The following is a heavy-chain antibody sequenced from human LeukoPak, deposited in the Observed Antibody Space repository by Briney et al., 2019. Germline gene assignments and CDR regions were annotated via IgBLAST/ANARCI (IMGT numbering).Heavy chain of an antibody. Sequence: GGSLRLSCAASGFTFSSYEMNWVRQAPGKGLEWVSDISSSGSTIYYADSVKGRFTISRDSAKNSLYLQMNSLRAEDTAVYYCARWYYGSGDYWGQGTLVTVSS. CDR3: ARWYYGSGDY. CDR1: GFTFSSYE. D-gene: IGHD3-10*01. J-gene: IGHJ4*02. CDR2: ISSSGSTI. V-gene: IGHV3-48*03.